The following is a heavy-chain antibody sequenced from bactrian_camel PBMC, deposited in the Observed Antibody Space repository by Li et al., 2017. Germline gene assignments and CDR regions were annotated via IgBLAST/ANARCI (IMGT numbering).Heavy chain of an antibody. Sequence: VQLVESGGGLVQPGGSLRLSCATSGFTFSRYDMGWVRQAPGKGLEWVSTVTNDGDSTYYLDSVKGRFTVSQDNAKHAMTLQMNSLKPEDTAMYYCAARRSPGSWCSPTKAYYNDWGQGTQVTVS. D-gene: IGHD3*01. V-gene: IGHV3S40*01. CDR3: AARRSPGSWCSPTKAYYND. J-gene: IGHJ4*01. CDR1: GFTFSRYD. CDR2: VTNDGDST.